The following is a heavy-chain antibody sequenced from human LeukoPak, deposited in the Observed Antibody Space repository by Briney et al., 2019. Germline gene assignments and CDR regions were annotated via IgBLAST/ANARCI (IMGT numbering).Heavy chain of an antibody. CDR3: ARGLRHCDRTSCFQPYDC. Sequence: GGSLRLSCAASGFTVSSSYMTWVRQAPGKGLEWVSITYADGYTFYADSVKGRFTISRDSSKNPPCLQMNSLRAEDTAMYYCARGLRHCDRTSCFQPYDCWGQGTLVTVSS. CDR2: TYADGYT. CDR1: GFTVSSSY. D-gene: IGHD2-2*01. V-gene: IGHV3-53*01. J-gene: IGHJ4*02.